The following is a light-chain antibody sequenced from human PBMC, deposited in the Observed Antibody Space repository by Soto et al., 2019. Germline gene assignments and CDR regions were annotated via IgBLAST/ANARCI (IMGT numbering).Light chain of an antibody. J-gene: IGKJ2*01. CDR1: QSIYSS. CDR2: AAS. V-gene: IGKV1-39*01. Sequence: DIQMTQSPSSLSASVGDRVTITCRASQSIYSSLNWYHQKPGKAPKLLIYAASNLQSGVPSRFSGSGSGTECTLSISSLQPEDFATYYCQQSYSDPYAFGQGTKLEI. CDR3: QQSYSDPYA.